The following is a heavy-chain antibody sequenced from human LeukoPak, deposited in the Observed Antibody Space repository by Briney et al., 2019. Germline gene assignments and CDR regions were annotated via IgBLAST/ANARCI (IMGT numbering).Heavy chain of an antibody. Sequence: ASVKVSCKASGYTLTDYYMHWVRQAPGQGLEWMGRINPNSGGTNYAQKFQGRVTMTRDTSISTVYMELSRLRSDDTAVYYCARVGYYESSGYYEYWGQGTLVTVSS. D-gene: IGHD3-22*01. CDR3: ARVGYYESSGYYEY. V-gene: IGHV1-2*06. CDR2: INPNSGGT. J-gene: IGHJ4*02. CDR1: GYTLTDYY.